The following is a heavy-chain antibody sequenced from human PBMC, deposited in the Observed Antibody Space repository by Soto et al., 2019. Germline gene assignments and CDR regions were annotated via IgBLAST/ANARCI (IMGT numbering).Heavy chain of an antibody. Sequence: APVKASCNASVDTITTFYINWVRQATGHGLEWMGWINPNSGNIGYAQRFQGRVTMTSDTAIRTAHMEVISLRSDDTAVYYCARGRASGSYYLLDYWGQGTLVTVSS. J-gene: IGHJ4*02. D-gene: IGHD3-10*01. CDR1: VDTITTFY. V-gene: IGHV1-8*01. CDR2: INPNSGNI. CDR3: ARGRASGSYYLLDY.